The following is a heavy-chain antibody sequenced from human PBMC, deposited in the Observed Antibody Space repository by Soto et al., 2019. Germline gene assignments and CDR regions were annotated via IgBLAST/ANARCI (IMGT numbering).Heavy chain of an antibody. Sequence: EGQLLESGGGLVQPGGSLRLSCAASGFTFSSYAMSWVRQAPGKGLEWVSAISGSGGSTYYADSVKGRFTISRDNSKNTLYLQMNSLRAEDTAVYYCAKVGMYYYGSGSYIHYWGQGTLVTVSS. D-gene: IGHD3-10*01. CDR1: GFTFSSYA. CDR3: AKVGMYYYGSGSYIHY. CDR2: ISGSGGST. J-gene: IGHJ4*02. V-gene: IGHV3-23*01.